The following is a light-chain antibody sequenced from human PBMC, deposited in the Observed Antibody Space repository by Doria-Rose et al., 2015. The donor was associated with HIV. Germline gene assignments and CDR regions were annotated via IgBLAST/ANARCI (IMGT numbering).Light chain of an antibody. J-gene: IGKJ3*01. Sequence: DIRVTQSPESLGTSLGERATLNCKSNQSLLYTSKNYLAWYQQKPGQPPKLLIYWASTRQSGVPARFSGSGSGTDFTPTISSLEAEDVAVYYCQQYYDTPSFGPGTTVDIK. CDR2: WAS. CDR1: QSLLYTSKNY. V-gene: IGKV4-1*01. CDR3: QQYYDTPS.